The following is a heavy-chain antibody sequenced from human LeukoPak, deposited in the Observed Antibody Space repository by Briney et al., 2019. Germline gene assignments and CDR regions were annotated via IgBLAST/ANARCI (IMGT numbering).Heavy chain of an antibody. CDR1: GFTFSSYE. Sequence: GGSLRLSSAASGFTFSSYEMNWVRQAPGKGLEWVSYISSSGSTVSYAHSVKGRFTISRHNAKQSLYLPMTSLRAEDTAVYYCASGIQWLLQPWGAFDIWGQGTMVTVSS. D-gene: IGHD6-19*01. CDR3: ASGIQWLLQPWGAFDI. CDR2: ISSSGSTV. V-gene: IGHV3-48*03. J-gene: IGHJ3*02.